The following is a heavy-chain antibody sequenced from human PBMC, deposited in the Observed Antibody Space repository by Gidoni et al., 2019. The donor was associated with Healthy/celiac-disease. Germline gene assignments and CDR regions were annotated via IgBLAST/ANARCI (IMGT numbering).Heavy chain of an antibody. CDR3: AKLRVGPFDY. Sequence: QVQLVESGGGVVQPGRSLRLSCPASGFTFSSYGMHWGRPAPGKGLAWVAVISYDGSNIYYADSVKGRFTISRDNSKNTLYLQMNSLRAEDTAVYYCAKLRVGPFDYWGQGTLVTVSS. CDR2: ISYDGSNI. J-gene: IGHJ4*02. D-gene: IGHD3-16*01. V-gene: IGHV3-30*18. CDR1: GFTFSSYG.